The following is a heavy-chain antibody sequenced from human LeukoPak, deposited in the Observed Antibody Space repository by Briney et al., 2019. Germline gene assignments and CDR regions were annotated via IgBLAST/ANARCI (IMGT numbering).Heavy chain of an antibody. V-gene: IGHV4-59*01. CDR3: ARAPKYYYDSSGYYSHTDYYGMDV. CDR2: IYYSGST. CDR1: GGSISSYY. Sequence: SETLSLTCTVSGGSISSYYWSWIRQPPGKGLEWTGYIYYSGSTNYNPSLKSRVTISVDTSKNQFSLKLSSVTAADTAVYYYARAPKYYYDSSGYYSHTDYYGMDVWGQGTTVTVSS. J-gene: IGHJ6*02. D-gene: IGHD3-22*01.